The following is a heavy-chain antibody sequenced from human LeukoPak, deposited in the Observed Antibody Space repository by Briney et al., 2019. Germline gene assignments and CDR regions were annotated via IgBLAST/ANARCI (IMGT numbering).Heavy chain of an antibody. D-gene: IGHD3-22*01. CDR2: IYYSGST. Sequence: SETLSLTCTVSGGSFSSSSYYWGWIRQPPGKGLEWIGSIYYSGSTYYNPSLKSRVTISVDTSKNQFSLKLSSVTAADTAVYYCARHPYHYYDSSGFFQGVDYWGQGTLVTVSS. V-gene: IGHV4-39*01. CDR3: ARHPYHYYDSSGFFQGVDY. J-gene: IGHJ4*02. CDR1: GGSFSSSSYY.